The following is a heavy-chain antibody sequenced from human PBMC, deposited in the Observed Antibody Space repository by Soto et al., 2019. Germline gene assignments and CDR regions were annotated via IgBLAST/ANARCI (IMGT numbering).Heavy chain of an antibody. Sequence: QVQLVESGGGVVQPGRSLRLSCAASGFTFSRYGMHWVRQAPGKGLEWVAVISYDGSNKYYADSVKGRFTISRDNSKNTLYLQMNSLRAEDTALYYCAKGHCSSISCLGQGRDAFDIWGQGTMVTVSS. J-gene: IGHJ3*02. V-gene: IGHV3-30*18. CDR3: AKGHCSSISCLGQGRDAFDI. CDR2: ISYDGSNK. CDR1: GFTFSRYG. D-gene: IGHD2-2*01.